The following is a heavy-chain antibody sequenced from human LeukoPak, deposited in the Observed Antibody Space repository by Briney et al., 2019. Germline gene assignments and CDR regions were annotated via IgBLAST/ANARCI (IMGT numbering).Heavy chain of an antibody. CDR2: IWYDGSNK. J-gene: IGHJ4*02. D-gene: IGHD3-10*01. CDR1: GFTFSSYG. Sequence: GRSLRLSCAASGFTFSSYGIHWVRQAPGKGLEWVAVIWYDGSNKYYADSVKGRFTISRDNSKNTLYLQMNSLRAEDTAVYYCARDINYFDYWGQGTLVTVSS. CDR3: ARDINYFDY. V-gene: IGHV3-33*01.